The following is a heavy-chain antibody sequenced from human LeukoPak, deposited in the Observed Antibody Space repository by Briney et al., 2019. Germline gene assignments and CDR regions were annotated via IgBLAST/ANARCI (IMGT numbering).Heavy chain of an antibody. J-gene: IGHJ6*03. D-gene: IGHD6-19*01. Sequence: GASVKVSCQASGYTFTGYYIHWVRQAPGQGLEWMGGIIPIFGTANYAQKFQGRVTITADESTSTAYMELSSLRSEDTAVYYCARVAQYSSGWYGDYYYYYYMDVWGKGTTVTVSS. CDR2: IIPIFGTA. V-gene: IGHV1-69*13. CDR1: GYTFTGYY. CDR3: ARVAQYSSGWYGDYYYYYYMDV.